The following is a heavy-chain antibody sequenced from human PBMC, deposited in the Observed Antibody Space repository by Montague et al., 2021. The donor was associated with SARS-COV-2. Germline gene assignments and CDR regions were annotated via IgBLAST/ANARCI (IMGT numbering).Heavy chain of an antibody. D-gene: IGHD3-10*01. CDR2: ISGSGSLT. J-gene: IGHJ3*01. V-gene: IGHV3-23*01. CDR3: AKGKGTSPTPRGAFDV. CDR1: GFVFNTSG. Sequence: SFSASGFVFNTSGISWVRQAPGKGLEWVSFISGSGSLTYDAGSVKGRFTVSRDESKNTVFLQMNSLRAEDTALYYCAKGKGTSPTPRGAFDVWGQGTMVVVSS.